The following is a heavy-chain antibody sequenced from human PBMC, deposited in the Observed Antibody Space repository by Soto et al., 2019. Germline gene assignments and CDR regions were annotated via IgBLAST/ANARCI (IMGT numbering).Heavy chain of an antibody. D-gene: IGHD2-2*03. CDR2: IKRNSSYI. V-gene: IGHV3-7*01. CDR3: ARDGLSDYYGMDV. CDR1: GFTFSRYW. J-gene: IGHJ6*02. Sequence: PGGSLRLSCAASGFTFSRYWMTWVRQAPGKGLEWVANIKRNSSYIYYVDSVKGRVTISRDNARKSLFLQMNSLRAEDTAVYYCARDGLSDYYGMDVWGQGATVTVSS.